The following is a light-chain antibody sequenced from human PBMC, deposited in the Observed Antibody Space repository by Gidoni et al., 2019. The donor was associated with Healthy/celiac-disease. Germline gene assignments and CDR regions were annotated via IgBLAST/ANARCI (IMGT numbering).Light chain of an antibody. J-gene: IGLJ2*01. CDR1: SSNIGHNY. CDR2: VNN. Sequence: QSVFTQPPSVSAAPGQKVTISCSGSSSNIGHNYVSWYQQLPGTAPKLLIYVNNKRPSGIPDRFPGSKSGTSATLGITGLQTGYEADYYCGTWDSSLSAVVFGGGTKLTVL. V-gene: IGLV1-51*01. CDR3: GTWDSSLSAVV.